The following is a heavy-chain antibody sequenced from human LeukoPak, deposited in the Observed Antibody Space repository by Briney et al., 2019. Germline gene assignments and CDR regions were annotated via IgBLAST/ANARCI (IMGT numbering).Heavy chain of an antibody. D-gene: IGHD2-15*01. CDR3: ARARGDYFDY. J-gene: IGHJ4*02. V-gene: IGHV1-2*02. CDR1: EYTFIGYY. CDR2: INPNSGGT. Sequence: ASVKVSCKASEYTFIGYYIHWVRQAPGQGLEWMGWINPNSGGTNYAQKFQGRVTMTRDTSISTAYMELSRLRSDDTAVYYCARARGDYFDYWGQGTLVTVSS.